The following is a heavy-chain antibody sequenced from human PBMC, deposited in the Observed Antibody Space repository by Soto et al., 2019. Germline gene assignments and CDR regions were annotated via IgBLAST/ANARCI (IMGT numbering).Heavy chain of an antibody. CDR2: ISYDGSNK. CDR3: AKEMVSGGDYAGISGSAFDI. D-gene: IGHD4-17*01. Sequence: QVQLVESGGGVVQPGRSLRLSCAASGFTFSSYGMHWVRQAPGKGLEWVAVISYDGSNKYYADSVKGRFTISRDNSKNTLYLQMNSLRAEDTAVYYCAKEMVSGGDYAGISGSAFDIWGQGTMVTVSS. V-gene: IGHV3-30*18. CDR1: GFTFSSYG. J-gene: IGHJ3*02.